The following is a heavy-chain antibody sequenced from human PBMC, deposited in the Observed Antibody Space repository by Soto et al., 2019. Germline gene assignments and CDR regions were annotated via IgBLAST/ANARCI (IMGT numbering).Heavy chain of an antibody. Sequence: QVQLQQWGAGLLKPSETLSLTCAVYGGSFSGYYWSWIRQPPGKGLEWIGEINHSGSTNYNPSLKSRVTISVDTSKNQFSLKLSSVTAADTAVYYCARSPITMVRTRFDYWGQGTLVTVSS. CDR2: INHSGST. CDR1: GGSFSGYY. V-gene: IGHV4-34*01. CDR3: ARSPITMVRTRFDY. D-gene: IGHD3-10*01. J-gene: IGHJ4*02.